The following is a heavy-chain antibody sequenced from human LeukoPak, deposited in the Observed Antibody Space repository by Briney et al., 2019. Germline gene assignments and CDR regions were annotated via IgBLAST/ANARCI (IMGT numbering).Heavy chain of an antibody. V-gene: IGHV1-3*01. J-gene: IGHJ6*02. CDR3: ARDPYDSSGYYPQYGMDV. CDR2: INAGNGNT. Sequence: ASVTVSCKASGYTFTSYAMHWVRQAPGQRLEWVGWINAGNGNTKYSQKFQGRVTITRDTSASTAYMELSSLRSEDTAVYYCARDPYDSSGYYPQYGMDVWGQGTTVTVSS. CDR1: GYTFTSYA. D-gene: IGHD3-22*01.